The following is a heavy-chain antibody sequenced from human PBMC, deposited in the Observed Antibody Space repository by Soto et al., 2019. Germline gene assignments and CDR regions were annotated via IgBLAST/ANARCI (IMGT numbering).Heavy chain of an antibody. CDR1: GFTFSTFG. J-gene: IGHJ6*02. Sequence: QLVESGGGVVPPGASLRLSCAASGFTFSTFGMHWVRQTPGKGLEWVAVISYDGNNKVYADSVKGRFTISRDNFKNTVDLVMNNLKVDDTAVYYCAKDLQAYGDYDYYCYGLDVWGQGAPVSV. V-gene: IGHV3-30*18. CDR3: AKDLQAYGDYDYYCYGLDV. CDR2: ISYDGNNK. D-gene: IGHD4-17*01.